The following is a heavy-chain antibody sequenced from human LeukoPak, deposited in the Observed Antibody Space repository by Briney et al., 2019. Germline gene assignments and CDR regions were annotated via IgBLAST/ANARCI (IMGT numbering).Heavy chain of an antibody. CDR3: TTYYCSGGRCYHFDY. D-gene: IGHD2-15*01. CDR2: IKSKSDGGTT. Sequence: GGSLRLSCVVSGFTFSSAWMAWVRQAPGKRLERVGRIKSKSDGGTTEYAAPVKGRFTISTDASKNTLYLQMNSLGTEDTAVYYCTTYYCSGGRCYHFDYWGQGSLVTVSP. J-gene: IGHJ4*02. V-gene: IGHV3-15*01. CDR1: GFTFSSAW.